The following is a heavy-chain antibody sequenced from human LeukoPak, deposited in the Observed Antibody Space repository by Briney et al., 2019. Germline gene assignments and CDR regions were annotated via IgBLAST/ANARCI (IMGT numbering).Heavy chain of an antibody. Sequence: GGSLRLSCAASGFTFSSYWMTWVRQAPGKGLEWVANIKQDGSETYYVDSVKGRFTISRDNAKNSLYLQVNSLRAEDTAVYYCASYRLGYFVGLSIVGRDYWGQGILVTVSS. V-gene: IGHV3-7*01. CDR1: GFTFSSYW. D-gene: IGHD3-9*01. CDR2: IKQDGSET. CDR3: ASYRLGYFVGLSIVGRDY. J-gene: IGHJ4*02.